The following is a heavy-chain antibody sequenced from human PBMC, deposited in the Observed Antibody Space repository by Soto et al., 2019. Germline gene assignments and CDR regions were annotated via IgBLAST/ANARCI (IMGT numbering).Heavy chain of an antibody. D-gene: IGHD3-10*01. J-gene: IGHJ4*02. Sequence: EVQLVESGGGLVQPGGSLRLSCAASGFTFSSYSMNWVRQAPGKGLEWVSYISSSSSTIYYADSVKGRFTISRDNAKNSLYLQMTSLRAEDTAVYYCARGDVRVRGNTGYWGQGTLVTVSS. V-gene: IGHV3-48*01. CDR3: ARGDVRVRGNTGY. CDR1: GFTFSSYS. CDR2: ISSSSSTI.